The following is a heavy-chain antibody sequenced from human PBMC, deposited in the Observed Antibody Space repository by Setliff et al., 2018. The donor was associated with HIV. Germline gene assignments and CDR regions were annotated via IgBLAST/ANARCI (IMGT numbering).Heavy chain of an antibody. Sequence: SETLSLTCIVSGASISSDTWSWIRQPPGKGLQWIGFIYNSEMINYNPSLKSRVSMSLDTSKNQFSLKLTSVTAADAAVYYCARGGTSSNWFDPWGQGTLVTVSS. J-gene: IGHJ5*02. V-gene: IGHV4-59*01. CDR1: GASISSDT. CDR2: IYNSEMI. D-gene: IGHD1-26*01. CDR3: ARGGTSSNWFDP.